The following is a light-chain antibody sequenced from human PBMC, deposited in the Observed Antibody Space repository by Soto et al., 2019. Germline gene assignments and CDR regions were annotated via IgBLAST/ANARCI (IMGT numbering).Light chain of an antibody. J-gene: IGKJ1*01. CDR3: VQGTDWPWT. CDR1: QGLVYSDGNTF. V-gene: IGKV2-30*01. Sequence: DVVMTQSPLSLSVTLGQPASISCRSSQGLVYSDGNTFLNWFHQRPGQSPRRLIYQVSNRYSVVPDRCSGSGSGTEDTLTISRVEAEYVGIDYCVQGTDWPWTFGQGTKVEIK. CDR2: QVS.